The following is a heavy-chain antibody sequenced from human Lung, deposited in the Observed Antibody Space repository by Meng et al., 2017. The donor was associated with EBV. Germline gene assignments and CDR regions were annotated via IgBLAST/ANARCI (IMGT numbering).Heavy chain of an antibody. D-gene: IGHD6-19*01. Sequence: VQLVEPGAELKKPGASVKVSCKASGYTFTRYPMNWVRQAPGQGLEWMGWISTNTGNPTYAQGFTGRFVFSVDTSVSTAYLQISSLKAEDTAVYYCGTLKYTSGFYGPAYWGQGALVTVSS. J-gene: IGHJ4*02. CDR2: ISTNTGNP. CDR1: GYTFTRYP. V-gene: IGHV7-4-1*02. CDR3: GTLKYTSGFYGPAY.